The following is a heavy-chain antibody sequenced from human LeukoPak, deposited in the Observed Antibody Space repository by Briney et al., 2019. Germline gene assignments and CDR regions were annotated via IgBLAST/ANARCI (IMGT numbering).Heavy chain of an antibody. D-gene: IGHD1-1*01. J-gene: IGHJ4*02. CDR3: VKDSIRRGRFDY. Sequence: PGGSLRLSCAASGFTFSNYEMNWVRQAPGKGLEYVSAISSNGGSTYYADSVKGRFTISRDNSKNTLYLQMSSLRAEDTAVYYCVKDSIRRGRFDYWGQGTLVTVSS. CDR2: ISSNGGST. CDR1: GFTFSNYE. V-gene: IGHV3-64D*09.